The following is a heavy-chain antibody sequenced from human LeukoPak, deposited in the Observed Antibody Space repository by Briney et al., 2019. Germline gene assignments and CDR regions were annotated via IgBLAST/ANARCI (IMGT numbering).Heavy chain of an antibody. D-gene: IGHD6-13*01. V-gene: IGHV3-74*03. CDR2: INSDGSST. J-gene: IGHJ4*02. Sequence: GGSLRLSCAASGFTFSSSWMHWARQAPGMGLVWVSRINSDGSSTTYADSVKGRFTISRDNAKNTLFLQMNSLRAEDTAVYYCARSIGSPTDYWGQGTLVTVSS. CDR1: GFTFSSSW. CDR3: ARSIGSPTDY.